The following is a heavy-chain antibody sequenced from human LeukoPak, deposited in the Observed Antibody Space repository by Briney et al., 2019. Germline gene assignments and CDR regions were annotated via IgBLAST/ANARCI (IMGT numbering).Heavy chain of an antibody. Sequence: SGTLSLTCGVSGGSISGTNWWCWVRQPPGQGLEWIGDISLTGQTNYNPSLNGRVTMSLDKSSNQLSLNLTSVTAADTATYYCSRESGAFCPFGYWGQGTLVIVSS. J-gene: IGHJ4*02. CDR3: SRESGAFCPFGY. CDR2: ISLTGQT. V-gene: IGHV4-4*02. D-gene: IGHD1-26*01. CDR1: GGSISGTNW.